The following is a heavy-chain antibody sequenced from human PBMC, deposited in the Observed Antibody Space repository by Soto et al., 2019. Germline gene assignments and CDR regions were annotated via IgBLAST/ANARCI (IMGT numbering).Heavy chain of an antibody. D-gene: IGHD2-2*01. CDR1: GYTFTGYY. Sequence: ASVKVSCKASGYTFTGYYMHWVRQAPGQGLEWMGWINPNSGGTNYAQKFQGWVTMTRDTSISTAYMELSRLRSDDTAVYYCAREGNCSSTSCYGRDYYYGMDVWGQGTTVTVSS. CDR3: AREGNCSSTSCYGRDYYYGMDV. V-gene: IGHV1-2*04. J-gene: IGHJ6*02. CDR2: INPNSGGT.